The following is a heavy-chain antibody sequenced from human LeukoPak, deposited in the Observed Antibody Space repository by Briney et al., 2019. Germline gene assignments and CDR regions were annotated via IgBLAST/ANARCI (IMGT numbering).Heavy chain of an antibody. Sequence: GSLRLSCAASGFTFSDNYMTWVRQAPGKGLECLSYISGSGTVIVYADSVKGRFTISRDNSKNSLYLQLNNLRAEDTAVYYCTRDPRLLDIRGHGTMVTVSS. CDR1: GFTFSDNY. D-gene: IGHD2-15*01. CDR2: ISGSGTVI. J-gene: IGHJ3*02. V-gene: IGHV3-11*01. CDR3: TRDPRLLDI.